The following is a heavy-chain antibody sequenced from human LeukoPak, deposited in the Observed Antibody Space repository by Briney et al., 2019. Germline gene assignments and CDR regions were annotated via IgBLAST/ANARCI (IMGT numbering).Heavy chain of an antibody. J-gene: IGHJ4*02. CDR1: GFTFSSYS. CDR3: ARDLYCSSTSCYSV. CDR2: ISSSSSYI. V-gene: IGHV3-21*01. Sequence: GGSLRLSCAASGFTFSSYSMNRVRQAPGKGLEWVSSISSSSSYIYYADSVKGRFTISRDNAKNSLYLQMNSLRAEDTAVYYCARDLYCSSTSCYSVWGQGTLVTVSS. D-gene: IGHD2-2*01.